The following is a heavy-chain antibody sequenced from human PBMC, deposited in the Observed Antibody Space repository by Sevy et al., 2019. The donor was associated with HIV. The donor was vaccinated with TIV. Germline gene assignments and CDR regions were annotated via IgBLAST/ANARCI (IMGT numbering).Heavy chain of an antibody. J-gene: IGHJ3*01. CDR3: AKGLGMVQGALFSDDL. V-gene: IGHV3-30*02. Sequence: GWSLRLSCAASGFTFSNFGMHWVRQAPGKGPEWVTFIRYDGSTKYYVDSVKGRFIISRDNSKNTLYLQMNSLRPDDTAVYFCAKGLGMVQGALFSDDLWGQGTMVTVSS. D-gene: IGHD3-10*01. CDR1: GFTFSNFG. CDR2: IRYDGSTK.